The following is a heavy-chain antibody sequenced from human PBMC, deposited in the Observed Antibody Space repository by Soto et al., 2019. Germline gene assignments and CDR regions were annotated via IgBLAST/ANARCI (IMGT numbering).Heavy chain of an antibody. CDR2: IKSKGDGGTT. CDR3: TTGGIVGASFYDPILNQGY. J-gene: IGHJ4*02. CDR1: GFTFSNAW. Sequence: GGSLRLSCAASGFTFSNAWMSWVRQAPGKGLEWVGHIKSKGDGGTTDFAAPVRGRFSISRDDPKNTLYLLMHRLKTEDTAVYYCTTGGIVGASFYDPILNQGYWGQGTLVTVSS. D-gene: IGHD1-26*01. V-gene: IGHV3-15*01.